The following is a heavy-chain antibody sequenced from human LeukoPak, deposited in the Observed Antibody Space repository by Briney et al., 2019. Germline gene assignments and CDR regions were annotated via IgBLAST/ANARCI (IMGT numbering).Heavy chain of an antibody. CDR3: ARVLQWGYSSP. CDR1: GGSISSGDYY. V-gene: IGHV4-30-4*08. D-gene: IGHD5-18*01. Sequence: SETLSLTCTVSGGSISSGDYYWSWIRQPPGKGLEWIGYIYYSGSTYYNPSLKSRVTISVDTSKNQFSLKLSSVTAADTAVYYCARVLQWGYSSPWGQGTLVTVSS. CDR2: IYYSGST. J-gene: IGHJ4*02.